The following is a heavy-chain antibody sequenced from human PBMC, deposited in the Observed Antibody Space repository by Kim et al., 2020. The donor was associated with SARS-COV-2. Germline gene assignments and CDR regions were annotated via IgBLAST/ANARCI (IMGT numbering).Heavy chain of an antibody. D-gene: IGHD3-3*01. CDR1: GGSISSGGYY. Sequence: SETLSLTCTVSGGSISSGGYYWSWIRQHPGKGLEWIGYIYYSGSTYYNPSLKSRVTISVDTSKNQFSLKLSSVTAADTAVYYCARVFRAIFDYWGQGTLVTVSS. CDR2: IYYSGST. J-gene: IGHJ4*02. CDR3: ARVFRAIFDY. V-gene: IGHV4-31*03.